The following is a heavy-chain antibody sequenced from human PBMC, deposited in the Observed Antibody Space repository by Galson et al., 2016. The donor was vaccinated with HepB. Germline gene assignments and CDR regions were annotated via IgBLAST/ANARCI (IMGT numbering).Heavy chain of an antibody. Sequence: SETLSLTCTVSRGSISGHYWGWARQPPQRGLEWIGYVFYSGTTNFNPSLKSRVAISVATSKNQFSLTLTSMTAADTAVYYCAPVSGNYFPYYVYYWGQGILVTVSS. CDR2: VFYSGTT. J-gene: IGHJ4*02. CDR3: APVSGNYFPYYVYY. V-gene: IGHV4-59*03. CDR1: RGSISGHY. D-gene: IGHD3-22*01.